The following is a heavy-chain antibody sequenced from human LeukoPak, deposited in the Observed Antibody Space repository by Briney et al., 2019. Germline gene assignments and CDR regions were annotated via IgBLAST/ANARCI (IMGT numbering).Heavy chain of an antibody. V-gene: IGHV3-74*01. Sequence: GGSLRLSCAASGFTFSSYWMHWVRQAPGKGLVWVSRINTDGSSTNYADSVKGRFTISRDNAKNTLYLQMNSLRAEDTAMYYCAREFCSTTSCYFDYWGQGTLVTVSS. CDR2: INTDGSST. D-gene: IGHD2-2*01. J-gene: IGHJ4*02. CDR1: GFTFSSYW. CDR3: AREFCSTTSCYFDY.